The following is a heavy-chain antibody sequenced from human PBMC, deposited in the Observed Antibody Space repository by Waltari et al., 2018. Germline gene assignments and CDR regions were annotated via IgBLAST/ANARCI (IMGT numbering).Heavy chain of an antibody. Sequence: QVQLQQWGAGLLKPSETLSLTCAVYGGSFSGYYWSWIRQPPGKGLEWIGEINHSGSTNYNPSLKSRVTISVDTSKNQFSLKLSSVTAADTAVYYSARKMRNGGTFDYWGQGTLVTVSS. CDR3: ARKMRNGGTFDY. D-gene: IGHD1-1*01. CDR1: GGSFSGYY. J-gene: IGHJ4*02. CDR2: INHSGST. V-gene: IGHV4-34*01.